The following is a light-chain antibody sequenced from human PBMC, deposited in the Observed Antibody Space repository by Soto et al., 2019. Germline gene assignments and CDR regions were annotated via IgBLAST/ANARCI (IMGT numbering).Light chain of an antibody. CDR3: QQYSSFSRYT. V-gene: IGKV1-5*03. Sequence: DIQMTQSPSTLSASVGDRVTITCRASQSIGIWLAWYQQKPGKAPKVLIYEASNLEGGVPSRFSGSGSGTEFTLTISSLQPDDFATYYCQQYSSFSRYTFGQGTKVEIK. CDR1: QSIGIW. CDR2: EAS. J-gene: IGKJ2*01.